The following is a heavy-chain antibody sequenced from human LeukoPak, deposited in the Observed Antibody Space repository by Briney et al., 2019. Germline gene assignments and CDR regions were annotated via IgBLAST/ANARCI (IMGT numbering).Heavy chain of an antibody. J-gene: IGHJ4*02. CDR1: GGSISSYY. Sequence: SETLSLTCTVSGGSISSYYWSWIRQPPGKGLEWIGYIYYSGSTNYNPSLKSRVTISVDTSKNQSSLKLSSVTAADTAVYYCARDRPYSSGWYRFFDYWGQGTLVTVSS. V-gene: IGHV4-59*01. CDR3: ARDRPYSSGWYRFFDY. CDR2: IYYSGST. D-gene: IGHD6-19*01.